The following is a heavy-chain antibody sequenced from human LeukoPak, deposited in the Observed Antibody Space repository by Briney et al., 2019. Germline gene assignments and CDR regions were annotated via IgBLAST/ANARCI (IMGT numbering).Heavy chain of an antibody. D-gene: IGHD2-21*02. CDR1: GYTFSDYF. CDR2: INSNSGGT. CDR3: ARGYCSGDCFTLFDY. J-gene: IGHJ4*02. Sequence: ASVKVSCKASGYTFSDYFIHWVRQAPGQGLEWMGWINSNSGGTKYAQKFQGRVTMTRDTSISTAYMELSSLRSDDTAVYYCARGYCSGDCFTLFDYWGQGTLVTVSS. V-gene: IGHV1-2*02.